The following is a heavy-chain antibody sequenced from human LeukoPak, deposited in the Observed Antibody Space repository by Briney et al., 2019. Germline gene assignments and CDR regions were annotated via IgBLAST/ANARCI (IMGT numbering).Heavy chain of an antibody. D-gene: IGHD4-17*01. V-gene: IGHV4-30-2*01. CDR2: MYHGGST. CDR1: GGSISSGGYS. J-gene: IGHJ5*02. CDR3: ASTNDFGDYMGA. Sequence: PSQTLSLTCTVSGGSISSGGYSWSWIRQPPGKGLEWIGYMYHGGSTYNSPSLKSRVTISVDWSKNQFSLNLSSVTAADTAVYYCASTNDFGDYMGAWGQGTLVTVSS.